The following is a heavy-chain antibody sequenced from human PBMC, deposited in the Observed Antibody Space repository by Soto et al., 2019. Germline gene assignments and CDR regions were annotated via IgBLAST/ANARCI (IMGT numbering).Heavy chain of an antibody. CDR1: GFTFSSYG. CDR3: ARDPTPNYSSRQDY. D-gene: IGHD6-13*01. V-gene: IGHV3-33*01. CDR2: IWYDGSNK. J-gene: IGHJ4*02. Sequence: GGSLRLSCAASGFTFSSYGMHWVRQAPGKGLEWVAVIWYDGSNKYYADSVKGRFTISRDNSKNTLYLQMNSLRAEDTAVYYCARDPTPNYSSRQDYWGQGTLVTVSS.